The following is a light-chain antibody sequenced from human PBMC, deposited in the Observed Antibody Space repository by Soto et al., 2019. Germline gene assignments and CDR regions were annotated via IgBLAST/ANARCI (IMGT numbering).Light chain of an antibody. J-gene: IGKJ1*01. V-gene: IGKV3-11*01. Sequence: EIVLTQSPGTLSLSPGERATLSCRASQTVTSTFLSWYQQKPGQAPRLLIYGAFNRATGIPDRFSASGSGTDFTLTISDVQPEDFALYYCHQRQSWPRTFGQGTKVDI. CDR1: QTVTSTF. CDR2: GAF. CDR3: HQRQSWPRT.